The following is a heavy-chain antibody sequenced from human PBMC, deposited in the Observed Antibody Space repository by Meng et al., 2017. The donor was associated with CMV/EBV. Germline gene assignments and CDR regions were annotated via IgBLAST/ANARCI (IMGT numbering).Heavy chain of an antibody. CDR3: ARVNPNYYFYGMDV. V-gene: IGHV4-39*07. J-gene: IGHJ6*02. Sequence: SETLSLTCTVSGGSISSSSYYWGWLRQPPGKGLEWVGTIYYSGSPYYNPSLQRRVTISVDTSKNQFSLKLSFVTAADTAVYYCARVNPNYYFYGMDVWGQGTTVTVSS. CDR1: GGSISSSSYY. CDR2: IYYSGSP.